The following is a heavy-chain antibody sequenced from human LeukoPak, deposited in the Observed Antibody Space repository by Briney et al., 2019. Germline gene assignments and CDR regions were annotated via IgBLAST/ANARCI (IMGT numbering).Heavy chain of an antibody. CDR3: ARGALSGSYALSGY. Sequence: ASVKVSCKASGYTFTSYGISWVRQAPGQGLEWMGWIGAYNGNTNYAQKLQGRVTMTTDTSTSTAYMELRSLRSDDTAVYYCARGALSGSYALSGYWGQGTLVTVSS. J-gene: IGHJ4*02. CDR2: IGAYNGNT. CDR1: GYTFTSYG. D-gene: IGHD1-26*01. V-gene: IGHV1-18*01.